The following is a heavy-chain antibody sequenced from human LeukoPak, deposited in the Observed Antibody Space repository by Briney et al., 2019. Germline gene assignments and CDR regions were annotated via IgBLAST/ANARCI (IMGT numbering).Heavy chain of an antibody. CDR3: ARRRSGSHYYYYMDV. CDR2: MNPNSGNT. CDR1: GYTFTSYD. Sequence: ASVKVSCKASGYTFTSYDINWVRQATGQGLEWMGWMNPNSGNTGYAQKFQGRVTMTRNTSISTAYMELSSLRSEDTAVYYCARRRSGSHYYYYMDVWGKGTTVTISS. V-gene: IGHV1-8*01. D-gene: IGHD1-26*01. J-gene: IGHJ6*03.